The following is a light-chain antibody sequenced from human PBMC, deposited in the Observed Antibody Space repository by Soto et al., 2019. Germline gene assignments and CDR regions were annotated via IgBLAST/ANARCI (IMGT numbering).Light chain of an antibody. CDR3: ISYTSSDTYV. Sequence: QSVLTQPASVSGSPGQSITISCTGTSSDVGAYKYVSWYQQHPGKAPKLMIYDVSSRPSGVSNRFSGSKSGNTASLIISVLQAEDEADYYCISYTSSDTYVFGTGTKVTVL. J-gene: IGLJ1*01. CDR1: SSDVGAYKY. CDR2: DVS. V-gene: IGLV2-14*01.